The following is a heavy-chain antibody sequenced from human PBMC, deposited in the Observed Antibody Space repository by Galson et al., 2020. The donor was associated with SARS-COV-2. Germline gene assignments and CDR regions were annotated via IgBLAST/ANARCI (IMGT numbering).Heavy chain of an antibody. V-gene: IGHV4-59*01. J-gene: IGHJ4*02. Sequence: SETLSFICTVSGGSMTTYYWTWIRQPPGKGMEWIGNIYYTGTTNYNPSFKSRVTISVDTSKNQFSLRLTSVTAADTAVYYCARVGCSGNDCYSALAYWGQGSLVTVSS. CDR3: ARVGCSGNDCYSALAY. CDR1: GGSMTTYY. D-gene: IGHD2-15*01. CDR2: IYYTGTT.